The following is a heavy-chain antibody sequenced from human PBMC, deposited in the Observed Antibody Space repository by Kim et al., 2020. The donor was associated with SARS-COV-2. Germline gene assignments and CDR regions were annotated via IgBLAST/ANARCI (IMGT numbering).Heavy chain of an antibody. CDR2: INHSGST. Sequence: SETLSLTCAVYGGSFSGYYWSWIRQPPGKGLEWIGEINHSGSTNYNPSLKSRVTISVDTSKNQFSLKLSSVTAADTAVYYCARDSRGDLHPFDYWGQGTLVTVSS. V-gene: IGHV4-34*01. CDR1: GGSFSGYY. CDR3: ARDSRGDLHPFDY. J-gene: IGHJ4*02. D-gene: IGHD2-21*02.